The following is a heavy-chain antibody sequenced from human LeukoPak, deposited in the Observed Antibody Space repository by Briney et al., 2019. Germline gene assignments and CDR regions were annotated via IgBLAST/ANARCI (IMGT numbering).Heavy chain of an antibody. CDR1: GFTFSWYW. CDR3: ARIGYSSSSIDY. CDR2: IKEDGSIK. J-gene: IGHJ4*02. D-gene: IGHD6-13*01. Sequence: PGVSLRLSCAASGFTFSWYWMSWVRQAPGKGPEWVANIKEDGSIKYYVDSVKGRLTISRDNAKSSVYLQVNSLRAEDTALYYCARIGYSSSSIDYWGQGTLVTVSS. V-gene: IGHV3-7*01.